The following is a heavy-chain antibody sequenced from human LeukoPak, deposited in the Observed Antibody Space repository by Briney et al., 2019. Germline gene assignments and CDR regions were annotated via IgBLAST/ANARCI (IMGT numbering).Heavy chain of an antibody. CDR1: GGSISSGSYY. V-gene: IGHV4-39*07. D-gene: IGHD6-13*01. Sequence: SETLSLTCTVSGGSISSGSYYWGWIRQPPGKGLEWIGSIYYSGTTYYNPSLKSRVTISVDTSKNQFSLKLSSVTAADTAVYYCARGSIAAAESRVDYWGQGTLVTVSS. CDR3: ARGSIAAAESRVDY. J-gene: IGHJ4*02. CDR2: IYYSGTT.